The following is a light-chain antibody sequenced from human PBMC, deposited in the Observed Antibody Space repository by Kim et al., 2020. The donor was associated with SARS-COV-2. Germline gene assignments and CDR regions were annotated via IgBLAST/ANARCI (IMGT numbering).Light chain of an antibody. CDR2: AAS. CDR1: QSITTY. Sequence: SVGDRVTITCRASQSITTYLNWYQHKPGTAPKLLIYAASSLQSGVPSRFSGSGSGTEFILTISSLQPEDFATYYCQQSYRTPPFTFGPGTKVYIK. V-gene: IGKV1-39*01. CDR3: QQSYRTPPFT. J-gene: IGKJ3*01.